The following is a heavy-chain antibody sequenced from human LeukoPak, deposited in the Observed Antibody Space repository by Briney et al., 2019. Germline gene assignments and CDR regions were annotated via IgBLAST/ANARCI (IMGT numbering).Heavy chain of an antibody. CDR1: GFTFSSYA. CDR2: ISGSGGST. J-gene: IGHJ6*02. Sequence: GGSLRLSCAASGFTFSSYAMSWVRQAPGKGLEWVSAISGSGGSTYYADSVKGRFTISRDNSKNTLYLQMNSLRAEDTAVYYCAKKYGRGTTSGPATSMDVWGQGTTVTVSS. CDR3: AKKYGRGTTSGPATSMDV. V-gene: IGHV3-23*01. D-gene: IGHD3-10*02.